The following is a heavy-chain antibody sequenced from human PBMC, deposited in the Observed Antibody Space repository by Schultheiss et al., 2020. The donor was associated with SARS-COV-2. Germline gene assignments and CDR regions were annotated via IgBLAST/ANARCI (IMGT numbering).Heavy chain of an antibody. CDR3: ARGTQLVSLDY. Sequence: ASVKVSCKASGYTFTSYGISWVRQAPRQGLEWMGWINPNSGNTNYAQKLQGRVTMTTDTSTSTAYMELRSLRSDDTAVYYCARGTQLVSLDYWGQGTLVTVSS. V-gene: IGHV1-18*01. J-gene: IGHJ4*02. CDR1: GYTFTSYG. D-gene: IGHD6-13*01. CDR2: INPNSGNT.